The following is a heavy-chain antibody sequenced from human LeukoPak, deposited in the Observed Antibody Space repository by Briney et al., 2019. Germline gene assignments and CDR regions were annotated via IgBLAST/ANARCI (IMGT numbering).Heavy chain of an antibody. D-gene: IGHD3-3*01. CDR1: GGSISSYC. J-gene: IGHJ5*02. CDR3: ARSTRYNYDFWSGYNWFDP. CDR2: IYYSGST. Sequence: SETLSLTCTVSGGSISSYCWSWIRQPPGKGLEWIGYIYYSGSTNYNPSLKSRVTISVDTSKNQFSLKLSSVTAADTAVYYCARSTRYNYDFWSGYNWFDPWGQGTLVTVSS. V-gene: IGHV4-59*01.